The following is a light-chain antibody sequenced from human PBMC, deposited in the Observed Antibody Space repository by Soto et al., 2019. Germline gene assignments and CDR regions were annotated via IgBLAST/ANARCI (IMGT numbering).Light chain of an antibody. CDR3: QQYNSHIGWT. V-gene: IGKV1-5*03. CDR1: QSISSW. J-gene: IGKJ1*01. Sequence: DIQMTQSSSTLSASVGDRVTITCRASQSISSWLAWYQQKPGKAPKLLIYKASSLESGVPSRFSGSGSGTEFTLTISSLQPDDFATYYCQQYNSHIGWTFGQGTKVEIK. CDR2: KAS.